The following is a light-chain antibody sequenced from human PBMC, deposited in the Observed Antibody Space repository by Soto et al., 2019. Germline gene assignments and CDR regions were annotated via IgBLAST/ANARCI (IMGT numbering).Light chain of an antibody. CDR1: SSDVGTYNY. V-gene: IGLV2-14*01. J-gene: IGLJ3*02. CDR3: SSYTTSNTQV. CDR2: DVS. Sequence: QSALTQPASVSGSPGQSITISCTGTSSDVGTYNYVSWYQHRPGKAPKLMIYDVSYRPSGVSNRFSDSKSANTASLTISGLQAEDEADYYCSSYTTSNTQVFGGGTKVTVL.